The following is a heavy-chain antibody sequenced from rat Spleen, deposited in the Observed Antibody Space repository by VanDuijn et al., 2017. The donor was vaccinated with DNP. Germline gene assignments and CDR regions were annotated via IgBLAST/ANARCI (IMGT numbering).Heavy chain of an antibody. CDR2: IFYDGSKT. V-gene: IGHV5S10*01. D-gene: IGHD1-11*01. CDR1: GFTFSDYN. CDR3: ATRGGDY. J-gene: IGHJ2*01. Sequence: EVQLVESGGALLQPGRSLKLSCAASGFTFSDYNMAWVRQAPKKGLEWVATIFYDGSKTYYRDSVKGRFTISRDDAKSTLYLQMDSLRFEDTATYFCATRGGDYWGQGVMVTVSS.